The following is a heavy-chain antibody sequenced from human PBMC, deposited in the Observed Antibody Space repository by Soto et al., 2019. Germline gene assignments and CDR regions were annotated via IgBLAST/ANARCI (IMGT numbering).Heavy chain of an antibody. D-gene: IGHD3-10*01. CDR1: GGSVRRSSYF. CDR2: IYYSGNT. Sequence: ETLSLTCTVSGGSVRRSSYFWGWIRQPPGKGLEWIGSIYYSGNTYYNASLRSRVTISVDTSKNQFSLKLSSVTAADTAVYYCATLWFGEGDYWGQGTLVTVSS. J-gene: IGHJ4*02. CDR3: ATLWFGEGDY. V-gene: IGHV4-39*01.